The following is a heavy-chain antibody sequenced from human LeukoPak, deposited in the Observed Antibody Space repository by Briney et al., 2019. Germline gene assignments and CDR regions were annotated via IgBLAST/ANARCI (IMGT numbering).Heavy chain of an antibody. CDR2: ISGRGGST. Sequence: GGTLRLSCAASGFTFSSYVMSWVRQAPGKGLEWVSSISGRGGSTFYADPVKGRFTISRDISTNIVYLQMDSLRVDDTAVYYCARHIDSSHYPFDYWGQGTLVTVSS. V-gene: IGHV3-23*01. CDR3: ARHIDSSHYPFDY. CDR1: GFTFSSYV. D-gene: IGHD6-13*01. J-gene: IGHJ4*02.